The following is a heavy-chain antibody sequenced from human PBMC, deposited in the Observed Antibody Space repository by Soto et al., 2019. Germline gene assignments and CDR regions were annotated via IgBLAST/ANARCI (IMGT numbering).Heavy chain of an antibody. D-gene: IGHD2-21*01. CDR1: GFTVSSNY. CDR3: ARGPISSPYYYYYMDV. CDR2: IYSGGST. J-gene: IGHJ6*03. V-gene: IGHV3-53*04. Sequence: EVQLVESGGGLVQPGGSLRLSCEASGFTVSSNYMSWVRQAPGKGLEWVSVIYSGGSTYYADSVKGRFTISRHNSENTLYLQMNSLRAEDTAVYYCARGPISSPYYYYYMDVWGKGTTVTVSS.